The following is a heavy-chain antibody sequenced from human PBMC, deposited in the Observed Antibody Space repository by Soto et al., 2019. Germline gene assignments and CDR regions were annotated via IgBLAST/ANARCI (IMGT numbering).Heavy chain of an antibody. CDR3: ERTVWCGETTYDY. V-gene: IGHV1-8*01. Sequence: QVQLVQSGAEVKKPGASVKVSCKASGYTFTSYDINWVRQATGQGLEWMGWMNPNSGNTGYAQKFQGRVTMTRNTDIRTAYMERRSLRSEETAGYDCERTVWCGETTYDYWGQGTLVT. CDR2: MNPNSGNT. J-gene: IGHJ4*02. CDR1: GYTFTSYD. D-gene: IGHD3-10*01.